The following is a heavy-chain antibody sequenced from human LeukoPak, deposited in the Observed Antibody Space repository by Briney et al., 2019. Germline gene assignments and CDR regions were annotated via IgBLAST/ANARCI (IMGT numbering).Heavy chain of an antibody. CDR1: GFTFSSYW. V-gene: IGHV3-7*01. D-gene: IGHD6-19*01. CDR3: TRDSGRFRLDY. CDR2: IKQDGSEK. Sequence: GGSLRLSCAASGFTFSSYWMSWVRQAPGKGLEWVANIKQDGSEKYYVDSVKGRLTVSRDNAKNSLYLQMNSLRVEDTAVYYCTRDSGRFRLDYWGQGILVTVSS. J-gene: IGHJ4*02.